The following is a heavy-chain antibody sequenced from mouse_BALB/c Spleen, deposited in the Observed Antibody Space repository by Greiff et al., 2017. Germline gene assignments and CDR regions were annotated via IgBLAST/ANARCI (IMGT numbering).Heavy chain of an antibody. CDR2: ISSGGSYT. V-gene: IGHV5-6*02. J-gene: IGHJ1*01. CDR3: ARPHYERGYFDV. CDR1: GFTFSSYG. D-gene: IGHD2-4*01. Sequence: DVKLVESGGDLVKPGGSLKLSCAASGFTFSSYGMSWVRQTPDKRLEWVATISSGGSYTYYPDSVKGRFTISRDNAKNTLYLQMSSLKSEDTAMYYCARPHYERGYFDVWGAGTTVTVSS.